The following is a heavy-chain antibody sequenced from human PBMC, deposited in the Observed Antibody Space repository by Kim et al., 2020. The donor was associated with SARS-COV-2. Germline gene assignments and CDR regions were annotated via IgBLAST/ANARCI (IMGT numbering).Heavy chain of an antibody. CDR3: ARVKFNTIWDYYYGLDV. D-gene: IGHD7-27*01. Sequence: SLKSRLSISVDTSKNQFSLKLSSVTPADTAVYYCARVKFNTIWDYYYGLDVWGQGTTVTVSS. J-gene: IGHJ6*02. V-gene: IGHV4-31*02.